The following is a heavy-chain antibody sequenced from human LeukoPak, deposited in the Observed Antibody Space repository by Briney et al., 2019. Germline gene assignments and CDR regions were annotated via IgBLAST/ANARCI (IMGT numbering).Heavy chain of an antibody. CDR2: MKPNSGNT. CDR1: GDTFTIYD. J-gene: IGHJ4*02. Sequence: ASVKVSSKASGDTFTIYDINWVRQAPGQGLEWMGWMKPNSGNTGYAQKFQGRVTMTRNTSISTAYMELSSMRSEDTAVYCCARGPGVDWGQGTGVTVSS. CDR3: ARGPGVD. D-gene: IGHD3-10*01. V-gene: IGHV1-8*01.